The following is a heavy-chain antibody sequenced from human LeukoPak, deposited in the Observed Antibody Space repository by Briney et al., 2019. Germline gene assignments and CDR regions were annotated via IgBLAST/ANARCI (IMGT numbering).Heavy chain of an antibody. D-gene: IGHD2-2*01. CDR2: IYYSGST. CDR1: GGSISSYY. J-gene: IGHJ5*02. Sequence: SETLSLTCTVSGGSISSYYWSWIRQPPGKGLEWIGYIYYSGSTNYNPSLKSRVTISVDTSKNQFSLKLSSVTAADTAVYYCARVERVLGYCSSTSCPRWFDPWGQGTPVTVSS. CDR3: ARVERVLGYCSSTSCPRWFDP. V-gene: IGHV4-59*01.